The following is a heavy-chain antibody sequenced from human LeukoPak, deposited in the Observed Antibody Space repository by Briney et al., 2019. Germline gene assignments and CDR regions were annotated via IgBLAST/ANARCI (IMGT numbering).Heavy chain of an antibody. J-gene: IGHJ4*02. V-gene: IGHV2-5*08. CDR2: IYWDDEK. Sequence: TLTLTCTVSGGSISSYYWSWIRQPPGKALEWIALIYWDDEKRYSPVLKSRLTITKDTSKNQVVLTMTNMDPVDTATYYCAHRRGGDFDYWGQGTLVTVSS. CDR3: AHRRGGDFDY. D-gene: IGHD3-16*01. CDR1: GGSISSYYW.